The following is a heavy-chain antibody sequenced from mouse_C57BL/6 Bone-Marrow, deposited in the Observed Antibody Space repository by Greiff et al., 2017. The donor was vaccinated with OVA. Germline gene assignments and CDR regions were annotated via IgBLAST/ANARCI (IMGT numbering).Heavy chain of an antibody. Sequence: EVMLVESGGGLVKPGGSLKLSCAASGFTFSSYTMSWVRQTPEKRLEWVATISGGGGNTYYPDSVKGRFTISRDNAKNTLYLQMSSLRSEDTALYYCARQGYYYVPFAYWGQGTLVTVSA. CDR2: ISGGGGNT. J-gene: IGHJ3*01. D-gene: IGHD1-1*01. CDR3: ARQGYYYVPFAY. V-gene: IGHV5-9*01. CDR1: GFTFSSYT.